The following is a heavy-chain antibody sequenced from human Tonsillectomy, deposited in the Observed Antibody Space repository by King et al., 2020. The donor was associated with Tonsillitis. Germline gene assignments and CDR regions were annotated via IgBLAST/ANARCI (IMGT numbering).Heavy chain of an antibody. D-gene: IGHD3-22*01. Sequence: QLVQSGGGLVKPGGSLRLSCAASGFTFSNAWMSWVRQAPGKGLEWVGRIKSKTDGGTTDYAAPMKGRFTISRDDSKNTLYLQMNSLKTEDTAVYYCTTDPRYYYDSSGYYYFDYWGQGTLVTVSS. CDR3: TTDPRYYYDSSGYYYFDY. J-gene: IGHJ4*02. CDR1: GFTFSNAW. CDR2: IKSKTDGGTT. V-gene: IGHV3-15*01.